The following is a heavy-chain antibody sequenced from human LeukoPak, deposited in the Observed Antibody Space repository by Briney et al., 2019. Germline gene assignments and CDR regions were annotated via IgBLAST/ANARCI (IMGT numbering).Heavy chain of an antibody. D-gene: IGHD3-3*01. CDR2: ISGEGGST. CDR3: AKDYGRVGVVIFDY. Sequence: PGGSLRLSCAASGFTFDDYAMHWVRQAPGKGLEWVSLISGEGGSTYYADSVKGRFTISRGNSKNSLYLQMNSLRTEDTALYYCAKDYGRVGVVIFDYWGQGTLVTVSS. V-gene: IGHV3-43*02. J-gene: IGHJ4*02. CDR1: GFTFDDYA.